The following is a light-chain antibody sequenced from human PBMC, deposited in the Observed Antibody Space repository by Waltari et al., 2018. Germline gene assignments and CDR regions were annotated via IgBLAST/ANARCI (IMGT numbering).Light chain of an antibody. J-gene: IGLJ2*01. CDR2: DVS. CDR1: SSDVGGYNY. CDR3: SSYTSSSPVV. Sequence: QSALTQPDSVSGSPGQSITISCTGTSSDVGGYNYVSWYQQHPGKAPKLMIYDVSNRPSGVSNPVSGSKSGNTASLTISGLQAEDEADYYCSSYTSSSPVVFGGGTKLTVL. V-gene: IGLV2-14*01.